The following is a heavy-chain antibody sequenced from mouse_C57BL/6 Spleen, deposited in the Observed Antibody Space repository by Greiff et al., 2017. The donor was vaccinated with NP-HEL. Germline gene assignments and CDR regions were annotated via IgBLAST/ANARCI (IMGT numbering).Heavy chain of an antibody. CDR2: IDPSDSET. J-gene: IGHJ1*03. V-gene: IGHV1-52*01. D-gene: IGHD1-1*01. Sequence: QVQLQQPGAELVRPGSSVKLSCKASGYTFTSYWMHWVKQRPIQGLEWIGNIDPSDSETHYNQKFKDKATLTVDKSSSTAYMQLSSLTSEDSAVYYCARLTTVVVPYWYVDVWGTGTTVTVSS. CDR3: ARLTTVVVPYWYVDV. CDR1: GYTFTSYW.